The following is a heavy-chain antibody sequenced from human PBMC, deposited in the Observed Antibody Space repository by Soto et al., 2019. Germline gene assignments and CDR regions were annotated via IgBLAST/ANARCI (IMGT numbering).Heavy chain of an antibody. CDR3: ARIIGYCRNNDCSWTFDI. V-gene: IGHV5-51*01. J-gene: IGHJ3*02. CDR1: GYSFISYW. D-gene: IGHD2-2*03. CDR2: FYPGDSTS. Sequence: GESLKISCKTSGYSFISYWVAWVRQKPGKGLEWTGTFYPGDSTSTYSPSFQGQVTISVDKSISIAYLHLSSLKASDTAMYYCARIIGYCRNNDCSWTFDIWGQGTTVTVSS.